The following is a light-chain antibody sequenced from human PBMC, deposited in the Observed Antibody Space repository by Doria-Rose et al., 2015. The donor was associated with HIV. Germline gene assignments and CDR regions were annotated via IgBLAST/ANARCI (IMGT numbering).Light chain of an antibody. CDR1: QSLLYTSKNY. V-gene: IGKV4-1*01. J-gene: IGKJ3*01. Sequence: DIRLTQSPESLGMSLGERATINCKSNQSLLYTSKNYLAWYQQKPGQPPKLLIYWASTRQSRVPARFSGSGSGTDFTLTISSLEAEDVAVYYCQQYYDTPSFGPGTTVDIK. CDR2: WAS. CDR3: QQYYDTPS.